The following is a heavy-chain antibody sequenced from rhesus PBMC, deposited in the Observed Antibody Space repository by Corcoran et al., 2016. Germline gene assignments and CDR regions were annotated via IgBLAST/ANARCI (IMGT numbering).Heavy chain of an antibody. J-gene: IGHJ4*01. D-gene: IGHD3-34*01. Sequence: EVQLVESGGGLVQPGGSLRLSCAASGFTFSSYGMSWVRQAPGKGLEWVSYISNGGGSTYYADSVKGRFTISRDNSKNTLSLQMNSLRAEDTAVDYCAKVGDWGDYYVDYWGQGVLVTVSS. CDR2: ISNGGGST. V-gene: IGHV3S5*01. CDR1: GFTFSSYG. CDR3: AKVGDWGDYYVDY.